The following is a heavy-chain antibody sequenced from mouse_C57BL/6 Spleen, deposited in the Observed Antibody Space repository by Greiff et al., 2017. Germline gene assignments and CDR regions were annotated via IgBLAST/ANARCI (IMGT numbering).Heavy chain of an antibody. Sequence: EVQVVESGGGLVKPGGSLKLSCAASGFTFSDYGMHWVRQAPEKGLEWVAYISSGSSTIYYADTVKGRFTISRDNAKNTLFLQMTSLRTEDTSMYYCAKDIYYYGSSCPCYFDVWGTGTTVTVSS. D-gene: IGHD1-1*01. V-gene: IGHV5-17*01. CDR3: AKDIYYYGSSCPCYFDV. CDR1: GFTFSDYG. CDR2: ISSGSSTI. J-gene: IGHJ1*03.